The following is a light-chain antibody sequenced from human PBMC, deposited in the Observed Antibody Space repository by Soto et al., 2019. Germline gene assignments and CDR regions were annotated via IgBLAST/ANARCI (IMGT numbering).Light chain of an antibody. J-gene: IGKJ4*01. CDR1: QSVAFH. Sequence: EIVMTQSPATLSVSPGETATLSCRASQSVAFHLAWYQQKPGQGPRLLIYGAFTRATRIPARSRGSGSGTDFTLTISSLQSDDFAVYYCQQYKKWPPLTFGGGPKVEIK. CDR2: GAF. V-gene: IGKV3-15*01. CDR3: QQYKKWPPLT.